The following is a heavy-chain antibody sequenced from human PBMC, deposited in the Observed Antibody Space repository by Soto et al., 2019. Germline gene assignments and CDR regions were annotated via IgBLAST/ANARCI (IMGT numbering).Heavy chain of an antibody. V-gene: IGHV4-39*01. CDR1: GGSISSSSYY. CDR2: MYYSGST. D-gene: IGHD5-18*01. J-gene: IGHJ4*02. Sequence: SETLSLTCTVSGGSISSSSYYWGWIRQPPGKGLEWIGSMYYSGSTYYNPSLKSRVTISVDTSENQFSLKLRSVTAADMAVYYCARHYGYEGFDYWGQGTPVTVSA. CDR3: ARHYGYEGFDY.